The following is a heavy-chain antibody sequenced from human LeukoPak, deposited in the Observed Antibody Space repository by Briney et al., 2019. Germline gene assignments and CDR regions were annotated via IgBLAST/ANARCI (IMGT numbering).Heavy chain of an antibody. CDR2: IKLDGSEK. CDR1: GFSFSRVW. CDR3: AKEGY. Sequence: PGGSLRLSCAAFGFSFSRVWMSWVRQAPGKGPEWVASIKLDGSEKYYVDSVKGRFTISRDNAKNSLYLQMNTLRAEDTAVYYCAKEGYWGQGTLVTVSS. V-gene: IGHV3-7*01. J-gene: IGHJ4*02.